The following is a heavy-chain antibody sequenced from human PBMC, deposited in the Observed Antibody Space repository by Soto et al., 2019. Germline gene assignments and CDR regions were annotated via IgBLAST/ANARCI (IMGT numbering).Heavy chain of an antibody. Sequence: QVQLVQSGAEVKKPGSSVKVSCKTSGGTFDSYAISWVRQAPGQGLEWMGGIIALFGTSNYAQKFQGRVTITADESTSKAYMELSSLRSEDTAVYYCARMYSGSFRSWFDPWGQGTLVTVSS. V-gene: IGHV1-69*01. CDR3: ARMYSGSFRSWFDP. J-gene: IGHJ5*02. CDR2: IIALFGTS. D-gene: IGHD1-26*01. CDR1: GGTFDSYA.